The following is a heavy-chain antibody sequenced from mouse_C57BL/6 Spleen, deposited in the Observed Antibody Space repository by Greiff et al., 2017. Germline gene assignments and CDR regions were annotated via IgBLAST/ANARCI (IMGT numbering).Heavy chain of an antibody. Sequence: LVESGAELVRPGASVTLSCKASGYTFTDYEMHWVKQTPVHGLEWIGAIDPETGGTAYNQKFKGKAILTADKSSSTAYMELRSLTSEDSAVYYCTRGYPYAMDYWGQGTSVTVSS. CDR3: TRGYPYAMDY. V-gene: IGHV1-15*01. D-gene: IGHD2-14*01. CDR2: IDPETGGT. CDR1: GYTFTDYE. J-gene: IGHJ4*01.